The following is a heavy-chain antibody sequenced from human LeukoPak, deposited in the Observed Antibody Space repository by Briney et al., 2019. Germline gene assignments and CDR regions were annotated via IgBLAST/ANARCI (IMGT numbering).Heavy chain of an antibody. D-gene: IGHD3-22*01. V-gene: IGHV3-21*01. CDR2: ISSSSSYI. J-gene: IGHJ5*02. CDR3: ARDGAPSDYYDSSGYYSP. Sequence: PGGSLRLSCAASGFTFSSYSMNWVRQAPGKGLEWDSSISSSSSYIYYADSVKGRFTISRDNAKNSLYLQMNSLRAEDTAVYYCARDGAPSDYYDSSGYYSPWGPGTLVTVSS. CDR1: GFTFSSYS.